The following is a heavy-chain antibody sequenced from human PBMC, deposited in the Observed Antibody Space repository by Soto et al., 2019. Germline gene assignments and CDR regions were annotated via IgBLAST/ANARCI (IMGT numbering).Heavy chain of an antibody. CDR1: GFSLSTSGVG. D-gene: IGHD3-9*01. CDR2: IYWDDGK. J-gene: IGHJ4*02. V-gene: IGHV2-5*02. CDR3: AHILLYDISTGIYPFDS. Sequence: QITLKESGPTLVKPTQTLTLTCTFSGFSLSTSGVGVAWIRQPPGKALEWLALIYWDDGKRYSPSLNTRLNITKDTSKNRLVLTLPSVTPVETATFFCAHILLYDISTGIYPFDSWAQVSPDTVSS.